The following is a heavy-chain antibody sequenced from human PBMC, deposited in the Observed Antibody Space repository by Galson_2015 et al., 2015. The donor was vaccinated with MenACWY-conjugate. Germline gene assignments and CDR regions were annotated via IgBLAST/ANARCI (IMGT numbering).Heavy chain of an antibody. CDR3: ARASNPSGFPYWYFDL. Sequence: SLRLSCAASGFTFSSYWMSWVRQAPGKGLEWVANIKQDGSEKYYVDSVKGRFTISRDNAKNSLYLQMNSLRAEDTAVYYCARASNPSGFPYWYFDLWGRGTLVPVSS. V-gene: IGHV3-7*03. CDR2: IKQDGSEK. D-gene: IGHD3-3*01. CDR1: GFTFSSYW. J-gene: IGHJ2*01.